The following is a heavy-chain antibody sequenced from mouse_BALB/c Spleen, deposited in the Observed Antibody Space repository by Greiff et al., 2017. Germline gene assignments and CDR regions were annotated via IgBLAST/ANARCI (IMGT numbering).Heavy chain of an antibody. V-gene: IGHV2-9*02. D-gene: IGHD2-1*01. J-gene: IGHJ1*01. CDR3: ARPDYGNYWYFDV. CDR1: GFSLTSYG. Sequence: QVQLKESGPGLVAPSQSLSITCTVSGFSLTSYGVHWVRQPPGKGLEWLGVIWAGGSTNYNSALMSRLSISKDNSKSQVFLKMNSLQTDDTAMYYCARPDYGNYWYFDVWGAGTTVTVSS. CDR2: IWAGGST.